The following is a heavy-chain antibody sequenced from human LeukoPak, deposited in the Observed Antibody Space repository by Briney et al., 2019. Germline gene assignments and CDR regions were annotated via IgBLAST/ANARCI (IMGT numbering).Heavy chain of an antibody. Sequence: SETLSLTCTVSGGSISSYYWSWIRQPPGKGLEWIGYIYYSGSTNYNPSLKSQVTISVDTSKNQFSLKLSSVTAADTAVYYCARHLSGSEYYFDYWGRGTLVTVSS. D-gene: IGHD1-26*01. J-gene: IGHJ4*02. CDR3: ARHLSGSEYYFDY. V-gene: IGHV4-59*08. CDR1: GGSISSYY. CDR2: IYYSGST.